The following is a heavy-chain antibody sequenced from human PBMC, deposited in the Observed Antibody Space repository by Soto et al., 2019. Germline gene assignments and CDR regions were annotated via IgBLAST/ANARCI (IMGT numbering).Heavy chain of an antibody. V-gene: IGHV4-59*01. D-gene: IGHD3-10*01. J-gene: IGHJ4*02. CDR3: ARALRGDY. CDR1: GGSMINFY. Sequence: QVQLQESGPGLVKPSETLSLTCTVSGGSMINFYWSWIRQPPGKGLEWIGYVYYNGTTNYNPSLTSRVTMSVDTSKNQLSREVSSVTAADTAVYYCARALRGDYWGRGTLVTVSS. CDR2: VYYNGTT.